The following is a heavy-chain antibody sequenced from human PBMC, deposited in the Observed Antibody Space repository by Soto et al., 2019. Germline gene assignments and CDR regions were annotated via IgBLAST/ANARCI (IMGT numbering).Heavy chain of an antibody. D-gene: IGHD3-22*01. CDR3: ARPGRAPTYYYDSSGYFVY. CDR2: IYTSGST. J-gene: IGHJ4*02. V-gene: IGHV4-4*07. CDR1: GGSISSYY. Sequence: SETLSLTCTVSGGSISSYYWSWIRQPAGKGLEWIGRIYTSGSTNYNPSLKSRVTMSVDTSKNQFSLKLSSVTAADTAVYYCARPGRAPTYYYDSSGYFVYWGQGTLVTVSS.